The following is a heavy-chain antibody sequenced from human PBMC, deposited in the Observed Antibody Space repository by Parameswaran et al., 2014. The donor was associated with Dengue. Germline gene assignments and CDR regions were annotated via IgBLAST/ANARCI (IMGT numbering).Heavy chain of an antibody. CDR2: INHSGST. V-gene: IGHV4-34*01. CDR3: ARGQVVVVAATRVEAFYYYYYGMDV. Sequence: WIRQPPGKGLEWIGEINHSGSTNYNPSLKSRVTISVDTSKNQFSLKLSSVTAADTAVYYCARGQVVVVAATRVEAFYYYYYGMDVWGQGTTVTVSS. J-gene: IGHJ6*02. D-gene: IGHD2-15*01.